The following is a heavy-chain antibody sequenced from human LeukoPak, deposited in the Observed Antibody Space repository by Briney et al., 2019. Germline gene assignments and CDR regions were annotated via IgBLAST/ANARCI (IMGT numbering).Heavy chain of an antibody. CDR2: ISTYYDNT. D-gene: IGHD1-26*01. V-gene: IGHV1-18*01. CDR1: GYSFTSFG. CDR3: ARSRGASSYYFDY. J-gene: IGHJ4*02. Sequence: ASVKVSCKASGYSFTSFGISWVRQAPGQGLEWMGWISTYYDNTNYAQKVQGRVTMTKDTSTNTAYLELRSLRSDDTAVYYCARSRGASSYYFDYWGQGTLVTVSS.